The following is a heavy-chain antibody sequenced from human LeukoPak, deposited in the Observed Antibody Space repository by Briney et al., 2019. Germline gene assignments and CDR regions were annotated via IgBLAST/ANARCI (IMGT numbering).Heavy chain of an antibody. CDR2: IYHSGST. CDR1: SGSISSGGYY. Sequence: SQTLSLTCTVSSGSISSGGYYWSWIRQPPGKGLEWIGYIYHSGSTYYNPSLKSRVTISVDRSKNQFSLKLSSVTAADTAVYYCARDRHLMVHSDPHAFDIWGQGTMVTVSS. V-gene: IGHV4-30-2*01. CDR3: ARDRHLMVHSDPHAFDI. D-gene: IGHD2-8*01. J-gene: IGHJ3*02.